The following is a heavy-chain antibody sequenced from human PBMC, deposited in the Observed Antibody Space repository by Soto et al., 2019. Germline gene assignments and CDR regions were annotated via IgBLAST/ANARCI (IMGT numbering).Heavy chain of an antibody. CDR2: IIPIFGTA. V-gene: IGHV1-69*13. Sequence: SVKVSCKASGGTFRSYAISWVRQAPGQWLEWMGGIIPIFGTANYAQKFQGRVTITADESTSTAYMELSSLRSEDTAVYYCARVSLVVVRGYYYGMDVWGQGTTVTVSS. CDR1: GGTFRSYA. J-gene: IGHJ6*02. D-gene: IGHD3-22*01. CDR3: ARVSLVVVRGYYYGMDV.